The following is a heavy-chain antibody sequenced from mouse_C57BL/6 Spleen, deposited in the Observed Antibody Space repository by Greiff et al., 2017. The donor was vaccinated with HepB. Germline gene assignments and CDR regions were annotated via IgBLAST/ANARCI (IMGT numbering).Heavy chain of an antibody. CDR1: GYTFTSYW. CDR3: ARSITTVVAEY. V-gene: IGHV1-55*01. J-gene: IGHJ2*01. D-gene: IGHD1-1*01. CDR2: IYPGSGST. Sequence: QVQLKQPGAELVKPGASVKMSCKASGYTFTSYWITWVKQRPGQGLEWIGDIYPGSGSTNYNEKFKSKATLTVDTSSSTAYMQLSSLTSEDSAVYYCARSITTVVAEYWGQGTTLTVSS.